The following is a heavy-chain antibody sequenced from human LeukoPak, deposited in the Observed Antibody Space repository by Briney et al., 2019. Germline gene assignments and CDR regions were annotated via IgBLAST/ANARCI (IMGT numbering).Heavy chain of an antibody. CDR3: AKSQGRMDV. Sequence: ASVKVSCKASGYTFTIYYMHWVRQAPGQGLEWMGIIDPSGGSTSYAQKFQGRVTMTRDTSTSTVYMELSSLTSEDTAVYYCAKSQGRMDVWGQGTRVTVSS. V-gene: IGHV1-46*01. CDR1: GYTFTIYY. J-gene: IGHJ6*02. CDR2: IDPSGGST.